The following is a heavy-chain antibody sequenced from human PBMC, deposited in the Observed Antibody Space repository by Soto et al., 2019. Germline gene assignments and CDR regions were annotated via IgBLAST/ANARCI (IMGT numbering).Heavy chain of an antibody. CDR1: GDTLTDLS. CDR3: ARDRYPQPNCSSTSCQDYGMDV. CDR2: MNPNSGNT. D-gene: IGHD2-2*01. J-gene: IGHJ6*02. Sequence: ASVKVSCEVSGDTLTDLSMHCVRQATEQGLEWMGWMNPNSGNTGYAQKFQGRVTMTRNTSISTAYMELSSLRSEDTAVYYCARDRYPQPNCSSTSCQDYGMDVWGQGTTVTVSS. V-gene: IGHV1-8*01.